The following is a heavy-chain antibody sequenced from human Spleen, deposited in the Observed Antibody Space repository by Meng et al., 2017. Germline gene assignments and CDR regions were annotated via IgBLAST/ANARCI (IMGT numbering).Heavy chain of an antibody. CDR1: GGSIMNGGYY. CDR2: IYYSGST. CDR3: ARNWGGDGYNYRGYFDY. Sequence: QVQLQESGPGLVRPSQTLSLTCTVSGGSIMNGGYYWSWSREHPGEGLEWIGYIYYSGSTHYSPSLKSRVTISIDTSKNQFSLKVNSVTTADTAVYYCARNWGGDGYNYRGYFDYWGQGTLVTVSS. D-gene: IGHD5-24*01. J-gene: IGHJ4*02. V-gene: IGHV4-31*03.